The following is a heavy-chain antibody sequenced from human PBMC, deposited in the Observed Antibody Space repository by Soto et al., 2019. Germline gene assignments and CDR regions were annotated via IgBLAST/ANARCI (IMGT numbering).Heavy chain of an antibody. V-gene: IGHV4-34*01. Sequence: SETLSLTCAVYGGSVNGYYWNWIRQPPGKGLGWIGEINHTGGTHYNPSLKSRVTMSVDTSKNQFSLRLSSVTAADTAIYYCATRITVFGLLIPPFDPWGQGTQVTVSS. CDR2: INHTGGT. CDR3: ATRITVFGLLIPPFDP. D-gene: IGHD3-3*01. J-gene: IGHJ5*02. CDR1: GGSVNGYY.